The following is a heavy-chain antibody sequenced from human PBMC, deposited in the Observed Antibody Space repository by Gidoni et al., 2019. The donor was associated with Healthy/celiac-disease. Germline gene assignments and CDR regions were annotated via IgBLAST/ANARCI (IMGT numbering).Heavy chain of an antibody. V-gene: IGHV1-24*01. J-gene: IGHJ6*02. Sequence: QVQLVQSGAEVKKPGASVKVSCKVSGYTLTELSMHWVRQAPGKGLEWMGGFDPEDGETIYAQKFQGRVTMTEDTSTDTAYMELSSLRSEDTAVYYCATFPVLGGPYYYYYGMDVWGQGTTVTVSS. CDR3: ATFPVLGGPYYYYYGMDV. CDR1: GYTLTELS. CDR2: FDPEDGET.